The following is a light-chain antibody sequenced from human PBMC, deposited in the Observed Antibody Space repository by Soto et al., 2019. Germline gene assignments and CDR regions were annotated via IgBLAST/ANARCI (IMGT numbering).Light chain of an antibody. CDR1: SSDIGGHNY. J-gene: IGLJ1*01. Sequence: QSALTQPASVSGSPGQSITIPCTGTSSDIGGHNYVSWYQQHPDKAPKLMIYDVSNRPSGISNRFSGSKSGNTASLTSSGLQAEEEADYYCSSYTSSSTLEVFGTGTKVTVL. CDR2: DVS. CDR3: SSYTSSSTLEV. V-gene: IGLV2-14*03.